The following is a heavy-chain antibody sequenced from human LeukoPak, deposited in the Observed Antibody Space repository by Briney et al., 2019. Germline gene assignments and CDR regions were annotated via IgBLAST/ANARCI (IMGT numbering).Heavy chain of an antibody. CDR1: GFTFSSYG. CDR2: IRYDGSIE. CDR3: AKADFFDF. Sequence: GGSLRLSCATSGFTFSSYGMHWVRQAPGKGLEWVAFIRYDGSIENYADSVKGRFTISRDNSKNTLYVQMNNLRVEGTAVYYCAKADFFDFWGQGTLVTVSS. J-gene: IGHJ4*02. V-gene: IGHV3-30*02.